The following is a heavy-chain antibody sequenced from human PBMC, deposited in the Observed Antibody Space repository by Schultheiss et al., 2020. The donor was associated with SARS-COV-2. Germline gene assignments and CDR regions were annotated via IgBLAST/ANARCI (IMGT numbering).Heavy chain of an antibody. CDR2: INSDGSST. V-gene: IGHV3-74*01. Sequence: GGSLRLSCAASGFTFSSYAMHWVRQAPGKGLVWVSRINSDGSSTSYADSVKGRFTISRDNAKNTLYLQMNSLRAEDTAVYYCASTDYGDYIDAFDIWGQGTMVTVSS. CDR1: GFTFSSYA. CDR3: ASTDYGDYIDAFDI. D-gene: IGHD4-17*01. J-gene: IGHJ3*02.